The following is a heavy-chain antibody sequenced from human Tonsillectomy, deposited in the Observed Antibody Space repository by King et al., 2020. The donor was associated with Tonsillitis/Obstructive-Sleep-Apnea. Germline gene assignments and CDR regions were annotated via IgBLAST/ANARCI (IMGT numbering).Heavy chain of an antibody. Sequence: VQLVESGGGLVQPGGSLRLSCAASGFTFSSYAMHWVRQAPGKGLEYVSAISSNGGSTYYANSVKGRFTISRDNSKNTLYLQMGRLRAWDMAVYYCASCRMVGASRPCVYGGEGTLCPVSP. CDR3: ASCRMVGASRPCVY. J-gene: IGHJ4*02. CDR1: GFTFSSYA. D-gene: IGHD1-26*01. CDR2: ISSNGGST. V-gene: IGHV3-64*01.